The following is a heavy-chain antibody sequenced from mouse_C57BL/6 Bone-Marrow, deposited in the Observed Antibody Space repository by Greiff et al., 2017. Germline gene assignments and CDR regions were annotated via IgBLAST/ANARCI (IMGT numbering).Heavy chain of an antibody. D-gene: IGHD2-1*01. V-gene: IGHV1-52*01. CDR3: ARGGYGNYVSYYYAMDY. J-gene: IGHJ4*01. CDR1: GYTFTSYW. CDR2: IDPSDSET. Sequence: VQRVESGAELVRPGSSVKLSCKASGYTFTSYWMHWVKQRPIQGLEWIGNIDPSDSETHYNQKFKDKATLTVDKSSSTAYMQLSSLTSEDSAVYYCARGGYGNYVSYYYAMDYWGQGTSVTVSS.